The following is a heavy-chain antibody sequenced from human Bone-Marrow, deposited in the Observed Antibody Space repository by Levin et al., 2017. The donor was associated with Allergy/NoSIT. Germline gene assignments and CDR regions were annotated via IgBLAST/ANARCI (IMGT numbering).Heavy chain of an antibody. CDR3: AKGVGVRYFFNY. V-gene: IGHV3-30*18. J-gene: IGHJ4*02. CDR2: ISYDGSQK. D-gene: IGHD5/OR15-5a*01. Sequence: GGSLRLSCAASGFTFSNYGMHWVRQAPGKGLEWVSLISYDGSQKYYADSVKGRITISRDNSNNTLYLQMNSLRPEDTAVYFCAKGVGVRYFFNYWGQGTLVTVSS. CDR1: GFTFSNYG.